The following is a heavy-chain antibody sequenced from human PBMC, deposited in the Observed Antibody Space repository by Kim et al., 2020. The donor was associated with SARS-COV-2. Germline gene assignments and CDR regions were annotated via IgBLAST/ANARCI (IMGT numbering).Heavy chain of an antibody. V-gene: IGHV3-30*18. CDR2: ISYKESRK. CDR1: GFNFNNFG. CDR3: AKDKSFFIITFGGESGGMDV. Sequence: GGSLRLSCTASGFNFNNFGMHWVRKAPGKGLEWVALISYKESRKSYDNSLKGRFTISRDSSKNTLYLQMDSLRPEDKAVYFCAKDKSFFIITFGGESGGMDVWGQGTTVTVSS. D-gene: IGHD3-16*01. J-gene: IGHJ6*02.